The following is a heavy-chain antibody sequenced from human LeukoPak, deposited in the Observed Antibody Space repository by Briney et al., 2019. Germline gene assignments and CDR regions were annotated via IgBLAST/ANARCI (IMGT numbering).Heavy chain of an antibody. CDR2: IGYDGSNK. D-gene: IGHD3-3*01. V-gene: IGHV3-30*02. J-gene: IGHJ4*02. Sequence: GGSLRLSCAASGFTFSNYGMHWVRQAPGKGLEWVAFIGYDGSNKYYADSVKGRFTISRDNSKNTLHLQMNSLRAEDTAVYYCASRPDDSWRGPFDYWGQGTLVTVSS. CDR3: ASRPDDSWRGPFDY. CDR1: GFTFSNYG.